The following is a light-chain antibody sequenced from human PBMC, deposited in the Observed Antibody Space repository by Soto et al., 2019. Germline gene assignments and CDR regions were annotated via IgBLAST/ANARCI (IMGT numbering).Light chain of an antibody. J-gene: IGKJ2*01. Sequence: DIQMTQSPSKLSASVGDRVTSACRASQSISTWLAWYQQKPGQAPKLLIYDASNLESGVPSRFSGSGSGTEFTLTVGSLQPDDFATYYCQQYNSFPSTFGQGTKLEI. CDR2: DAS. V-gene: IGKV1-5*01. CDR1: QSISTW. CDR3: QQYNSFPST.